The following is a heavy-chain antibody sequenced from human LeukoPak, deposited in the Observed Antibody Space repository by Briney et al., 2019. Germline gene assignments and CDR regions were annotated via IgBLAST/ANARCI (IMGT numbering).Heavy chain of an antibody. V-gene: IGHV3-30-3*01. CDR3: ARPKNPGTIPDAFGI. J-gene: IGHJ3*02. CDR1: GFTFSSYA. D-gene: IGHD1/OR15-1a*01. CDR2: ISYDGSNK. Sequence: PGRSLRLSCAASGFTFSSYAMHWVRQAPGKGLEWVAVISYDGSNKYYADSVKGRFTISRDNSKNTLYLQMNSLRAEDTAVYYCARPKNPGTIPDAFGIWGQGTMVTVSS.